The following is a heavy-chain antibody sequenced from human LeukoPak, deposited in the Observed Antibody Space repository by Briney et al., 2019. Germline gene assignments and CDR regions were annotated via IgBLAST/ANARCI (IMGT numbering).Heavy chain of an antibody. V-gene: IGHV3-48*04. CDR3: ARRHYNSGSTDY. CDR1: GFSFSRSS. D-gene: IGHD6-19*01. CDR2: INTSGGTI. J-gene: IGHJ4*02. Sequence: GGSLRLSCAASGFSFSRSSMGWVRQAPGKGLEWVSYINTSGGTIYYADSVKGRFTISRDNVESSLYLQMNSLRADDTAVYYCARRHYNSGSTDYWGQGTLVTVSS.